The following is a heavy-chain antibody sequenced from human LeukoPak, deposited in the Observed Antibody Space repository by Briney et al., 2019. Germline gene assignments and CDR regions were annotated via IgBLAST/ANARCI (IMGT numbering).Heavy chain of an antibody. D-gene: IGHD5-24*01. Sequence: PSETLSLTCAVYGGSFSGYYWSWIRQPPGKGLEWIGEINHSGSTNYNPSLKSRVTISVDTSKNQFSLKLGSVTAADTAVYYCARVGEIHKNWFEPWGQGTLVTVSS. CDR1: GGSFSGYY. CDR3: ARVGEIHKNWFEP. J-gene: IGHJ5*02. CDR2: INHSGST. V-gene: IGHV4-34*01.